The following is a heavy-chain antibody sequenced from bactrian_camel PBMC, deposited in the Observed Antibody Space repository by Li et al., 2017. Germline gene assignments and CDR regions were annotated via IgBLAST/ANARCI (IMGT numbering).Heavy chain of an antibody. CDR1: GYIYASYS. Sequence: HVQLVESGGGSVQAGGSLRLSCEFSGYIYASYSMAWFRQAPGKEREGDAVIDNRGRTTYADSVQGRFTISKDSAKNTLYLQMTGLKAGDTGMYYCAARVRIFCPGGWTNDYNYWGRGTQVTVS. CDR3: AARVRIFCPGGWTNDYNY. D-gene: IGHD3*01. J-gene: IGHJ4*01. CDR2: IDNRGRT. V-gene: IGHV3S53*01.